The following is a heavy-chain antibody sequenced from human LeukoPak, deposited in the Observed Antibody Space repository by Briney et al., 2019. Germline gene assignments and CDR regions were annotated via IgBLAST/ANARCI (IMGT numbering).Heavy chain of an antibody. CDR2: ISGSGGST. Sequence: GGSLRLSCAASGFTFSSYGMSWVRQAPGKGLEWVSAISGSGGSTYYADSVKGRFTISRDNSKNTLYLQMNSLRAEDTAVYYCAKFARGYSYGYDYFDYWGQGTLVTVSS. CDR1: GFTFSSYG. J-gene: IGHJ4*02. D-gene: IGHD5-18*01. V-gene: IGHV3-23*01. CDR3: AKFARGYSYGYDYFDY.